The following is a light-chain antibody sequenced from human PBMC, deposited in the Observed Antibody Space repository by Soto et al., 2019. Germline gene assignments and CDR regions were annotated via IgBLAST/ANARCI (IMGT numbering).Light chain of an antibody. V-gene: IGKV3-20*01. CDR3: QQLDTSPLT. J-gene: IGKJ4*01. CDR1: QSVSSPY. Sequence: EVVLPQSPGPLCLSPGERATLSCSAAQSVSSPYLAWYQQKPGRAHRLFISAAYSRPTGVQDRFSGSGSGTHFTLAIRRLEPEDFAVYYCQQLDTSPLTFGGGTKVDIK. CDR2: AAY.